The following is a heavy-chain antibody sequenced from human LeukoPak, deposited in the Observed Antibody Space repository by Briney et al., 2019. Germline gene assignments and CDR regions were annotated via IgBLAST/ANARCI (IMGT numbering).Heavy chain of an antibody. Sequence: QPGGSLRLSCAASGFTFRDYTMNWVRQAPGKGLEWVSYISSGSSTIYYADSVKGRFTISRDNAKNSLYLQMNSLRAEDTAVYYCAPREYHGLDVWGQGTTVTVSS. CDR2: ISSGSSTI. V-gene: IGHV3-48*01. D-gene: IGHD2/OR15-2a*01. CDR3: APREYHGLDV. J-gene: IGHJ6*02. CDR1: GFTFRDYT.